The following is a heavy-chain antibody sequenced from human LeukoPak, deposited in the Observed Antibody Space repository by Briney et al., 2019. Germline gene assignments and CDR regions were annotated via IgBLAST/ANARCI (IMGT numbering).Heavy chain of an antibody. V-gene: IGHV4-4*07. D-gene: IGHD2-21*02. CDR2: IFRSGSA. Sequence: ASETLSLTCSVSGDSVSRYHWSWLRQPAGGGLEWVGRIFRSGSAKYNPSLKRRVILSVDKSKNQLSLRLSAVIAADTAIYYCARDEMKVGSGGDTSSYYYVYYMDVWGQGTTVSVSS. J-gene: IGHJ6*03. CDR1: GDSVSRYH. CDR3: ARDEMKVGSGGDTSSYYYVYYMDV.